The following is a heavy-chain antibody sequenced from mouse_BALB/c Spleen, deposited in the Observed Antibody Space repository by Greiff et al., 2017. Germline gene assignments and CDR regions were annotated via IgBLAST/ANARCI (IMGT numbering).Heavy chain of an antibody. CDR3: ARYDGYYGGAMDY. Sequence: QVQLQQSGPELVKPGASVKISCKASGYAFSSSWMNWVKQRPGQGLEWIGRIYPGDGDTNYNGKFKGKATLTADKSSSTAYMQLSSLTSVDSAVYFCARYDGYYGGAMDYWGQGTSVTVSS. V-gene: IGHV1-82*01. D-gene: IGHD2-3*01. J-gene: IGHJ4*01. CDR2: IYPGDGDT. CDR1: GYAFSSSW.